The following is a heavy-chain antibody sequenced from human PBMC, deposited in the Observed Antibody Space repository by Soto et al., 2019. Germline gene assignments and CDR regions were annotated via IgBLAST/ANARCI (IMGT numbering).Heavy chain of an antibody. J-gene: IGHJ4*02. CDR3: TAKTKC. D-gene: IGHD2-8*01. V-gene: IGHV3-74*01. Sequence: EVYVVESGGGLVRPGGSLTLSCAASGFTLSSTWMHWVRQIPGKGLVWVARSNAAGRTINYADSVRGRFTISRDTAKNTVYLQMNNLRAEDTAIYYCTAKTKCWGQGLPVTVSS. CDR2: SNAAGRTI. CDR1: GFTLSSTW.